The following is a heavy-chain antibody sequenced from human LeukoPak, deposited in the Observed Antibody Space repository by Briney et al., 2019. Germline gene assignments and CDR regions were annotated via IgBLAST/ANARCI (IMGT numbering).Heavy chain of an antibody. Sequence: GRSLRLSCAASGFTFSSYVMHWVRQAPGKGLEWVAVISYDGSNKYYAASVKGRFTISRDNSKNTLYLQMNSLRAEDTAVYYCAKLRYYDSSGYYYGDDYWGQGTLVTVSS. J-gene: IGHJ4*02. D-gene: IGHD3-22*01. CDR3: AKLRYYDSSGYYYGDDY. CDR2: ISYDGSNK. CDR1: GFTFSSYV. V-gene: IGHV3-30*18.